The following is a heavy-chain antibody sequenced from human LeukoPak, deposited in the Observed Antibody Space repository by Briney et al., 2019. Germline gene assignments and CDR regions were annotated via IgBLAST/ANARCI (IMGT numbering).Heavy chain of an antibody. CDR3: AREVYDSSGYYTFDY. J-gene: IGHJ4*02. V-gene: IGHV1-69*04. Sequence: ASVKVSCKASGGTFSSYAISRVRQAPGQGLEWMGRIFPILGIANYAQKFQGRVTITADKSTSTAYMELSSLRSEDTAVYYCAREVYDSSGYYTFDYWGQGTLVTVSS. CDR2: IFPILGIA. CDR1: GGTFSSYA. D-gene: IGHD3-22*01.